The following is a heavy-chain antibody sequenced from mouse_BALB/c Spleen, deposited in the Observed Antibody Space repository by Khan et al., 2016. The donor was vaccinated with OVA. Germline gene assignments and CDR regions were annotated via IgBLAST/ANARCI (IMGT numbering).Heavy chain of an antibody. Sequence: QVQLQQPGAELVRPGAPVKLSCKASGYTFTSYWMNWVRQRPRQGLEWIGKINPSDSESHYNQIFKDKATLTVDKSSGTAYMQLSSLTSEDSAVYYCARREKYGYDPSWFAYWGQGTLVIVSA. D-gene: IGHD2-2*01. CDR2: INPSDSES. CDR1: GYTFTSYW. V-gene: IGHV1-52*01. CDR3: ARREKYGYDPSWFAY. J-gene: IGHJ3*01.